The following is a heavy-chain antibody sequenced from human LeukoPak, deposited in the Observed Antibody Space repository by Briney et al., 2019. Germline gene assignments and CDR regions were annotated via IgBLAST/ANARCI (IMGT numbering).Heavy chain of an antibody. V-gene: IGHV3-23*01. CDR1: GFTFSSYA. D-gene: IGHD5-12*01. Sequence: GGSLRLSCEASGFTFSSYAMSWVRQAPGKGLEWVSVISGSGDSTYYADSVEGRCTISRDNSKDALYLQMNSLRAEDTAVYYCARVGYSGYDYDYRGQGTLVTVSS. CDR2: ISGSGDST. J-gene: IGHJ4*02. CDR3: ARVGYSGYDYDY.